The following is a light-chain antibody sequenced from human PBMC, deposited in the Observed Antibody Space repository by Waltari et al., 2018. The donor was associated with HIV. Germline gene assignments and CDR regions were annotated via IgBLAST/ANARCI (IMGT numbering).Light chain of an antibody. CDR1: SSDAGGFNY. V-gene: IGLV2-14*01. CDR3: CAYTSSSIGV. J-gene: IGLJ3*02. CDR2: EVS. Sequence: QSALTQPASVSGSPGQSITISCTGTSSDAGGFNYVSRYQQHPGKYPKLMIYEVSNRPSGVSTRLSCSKSGDTAPLTSSALQAEDDADYYCCAYTSSSIGVFGGGTKLTVL.